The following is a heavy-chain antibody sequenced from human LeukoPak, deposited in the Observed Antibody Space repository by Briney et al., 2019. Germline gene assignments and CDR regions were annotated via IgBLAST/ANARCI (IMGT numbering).Heavy chain of an antibody. CDR2: IWQDGSNK. Sequence: PGGSLRLSCAASGFTFRTHGMHWVRQAPGKGLEWVAVIWQDGSNKDYADFVKGRFTISRDNSKNTLYLQMNSLRGEDAAVYYCARGSQYYFDFWGQGTLVTVSS. V-gene: IGHV3-33*01. CDR3: ARGSQYYFDF. CDR1: GFTFRTHG. J-gene: IGHJ4*02. D-gene: IGHD3-10*01.